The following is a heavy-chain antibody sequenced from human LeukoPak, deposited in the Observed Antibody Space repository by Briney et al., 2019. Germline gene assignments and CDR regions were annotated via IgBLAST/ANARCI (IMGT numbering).Heavy chain of an antibody. D-gene: IGHD1-26*01. CDR1: GFIFSSYE. CDR3: ARDEGGNN. V-gene: IGHV3-48*03. Sequence: PGGSLRLSCAASGFIFSSYEMNWVRQAPGKGLEWISKITNNGNTIHYADSVKGRFTISRDNARNSLSLQMNSLRAEDTAVYYCARDEGGNNWGQGTLVTVSS. J-gene: IGHJ4*02. CDR2: ITNNGNTI.